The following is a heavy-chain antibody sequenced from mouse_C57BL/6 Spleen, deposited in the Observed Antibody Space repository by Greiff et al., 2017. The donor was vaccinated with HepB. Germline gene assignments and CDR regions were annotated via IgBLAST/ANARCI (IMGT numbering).Heavy chain of an antibody. CDR2: IDPNSGGT. J-gene: IGHJ4*01. CDR1: GYTFTSYW. Sequence: QVQLKQPGAELVKPGASVKLSCKASGYTFTSYWMHWVKQRPGRGLEWIGRIDPNSGGTKYNEKFKSKATLTVDKPSSTAYMQLSSLTSEDSAVYYCARDSSGYDYAMDYWGQGTSVTVSS. D-gene: IGHD3-2*02. V-gene: IGHV1-72*01. CDR3: ARDSSGYDYAMDY.